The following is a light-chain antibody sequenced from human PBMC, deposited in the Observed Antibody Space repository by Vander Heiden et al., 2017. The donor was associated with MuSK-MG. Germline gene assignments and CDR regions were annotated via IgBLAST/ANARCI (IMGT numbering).Light chain of an antibody. Sequence: QSVLTPPPPLSGAPGQRVTTSWTGSSSNIGAGYDVHWFQQLPGTAPRLLIHNSTIRPSGVPERFSGSKSATSASLTITGLQAEDEADYFCQTYDTRRSDYVFGTGTKVTVL. CDR1: SSNIGAGYD. J-gene: IGLJ1*01. CDR3: QTYDTRRSDYV. V-gene: IGLV1-40*01. CDR2: NST.